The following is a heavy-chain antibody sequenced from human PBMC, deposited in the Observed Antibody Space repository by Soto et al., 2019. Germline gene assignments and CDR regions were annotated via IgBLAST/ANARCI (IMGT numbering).Heavy chain of an antibody. CDR2: VHYSGNT. CDR3: ARQDRVVAEGRWFDP. Sequence: SETLSLTCTVSGYSISSGYHWACIRQPPGKGLEWLGSVHYSGNTYYNPSLKSRLTISVDKSKNQFSLNLSSVTAADTAVYYCARQDRVVAEGRWFDPWGQGTLVTVSS. V-gene: IGHV4-38-2*02. CDR1: GYSISSGYH. J-gene: IGHJ5*02. D-gene: IGHD2-15*01.